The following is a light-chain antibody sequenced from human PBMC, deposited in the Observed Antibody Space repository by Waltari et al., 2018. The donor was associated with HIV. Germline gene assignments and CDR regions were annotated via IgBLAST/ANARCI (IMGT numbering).Light chain of an antibody. J-gene: IGKJ1*01. CDR1: QSITTNY. CDR2: GAF. V-gene: IGKV3-20*01. CDR3: HQYGTSRT. Sequence: EIVLTQSPGTLSLSPGERATLSCRASQSITTNYLAWYQQKPGRAPRLLIYGAFITASGIPDRFSGSGSETDFTLTISRLEPEDFAVYYCHQYGTSRTFGQGTKVDVK.